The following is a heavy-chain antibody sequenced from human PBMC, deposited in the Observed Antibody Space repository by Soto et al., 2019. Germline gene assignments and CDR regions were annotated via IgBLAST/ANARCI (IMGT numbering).Heavy chain of an antibody. V-gene: IGHV3-30*14. CDR2: ISSDGATK. Sequence: GRTLRLSCTASGFGLMSDAMQWFRQAARKGLEWVAVISSDGATKYVADSLKGRFTISRDNCESTMSLQMNNLRPQDTALYYCARSSVHIAAAGRLDLWGPGTLVTVSS. CDR3: ARSSVHIAAAGRLDL. J-gene: IGHJ5*02. CDR1: GFGLMSDA. D-gene: IGHD6-13*01.